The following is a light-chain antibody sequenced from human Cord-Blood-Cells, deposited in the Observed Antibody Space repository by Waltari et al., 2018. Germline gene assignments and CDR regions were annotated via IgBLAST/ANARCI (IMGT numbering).Light chain of an antibody. J-gene: IGKJ3*01. Sequence: DIQMTQSPSSLSASAGDRVNITCRASQSIRSYLNWYQQKPGKAPKLLIYAAASLQSGVPSRFSGSGSGTDFTLTISSLQPEDFATYYCQQSYSTPFTFGPGTKVDIK. V-gene: IGKV1-39*01. CDR2: AAA. CDR3: QQSYSTPFT. CDR1: QSIRSY.